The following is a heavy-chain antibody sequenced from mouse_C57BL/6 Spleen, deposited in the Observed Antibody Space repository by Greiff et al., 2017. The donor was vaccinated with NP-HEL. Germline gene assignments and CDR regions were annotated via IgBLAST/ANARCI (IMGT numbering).Heavy chain of an antibody. D-gene: IGHD2-14*01. CDR3: ARDRYPFAMDY. V-gene: IGHV3-5*01. J-gene: IGHJ4*01. Sequence: EVHLVESGPGLVKPSQTVFLTCTVTGISITTGNYRWSWIRQFPGNKLEWIGYISYSGTITYNPSLTSRTTITRDTPKNHFFLEMNSLTAEDTATYYCARDRYPFAMDYWGQGTSVTVSS. CDR2: ISYSGTI. CDR1: GISITTGNYR.